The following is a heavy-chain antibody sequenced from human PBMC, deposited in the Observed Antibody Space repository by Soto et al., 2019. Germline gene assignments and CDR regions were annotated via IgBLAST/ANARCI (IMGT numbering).Heavy chain of an antibody. V-gene: IGHV4-59*01. Sequence: SDTLSLTCSVSGGSMSEYFWSWIRQSPGKGLEWIGYIYYLGSTDYNPSLKSRVTISVDTSKRQFSLRLTSVTAADTAVYYCARDGYDGSGSPYPAYWGPGTQVTVSS. CDR1: GGSMSEYF. CDR2: IYYLGST. CDR3: ARDGYDGSGSPYPAY. D-gene: IGHD3-10*01. J-gene: IGHJ4*02.